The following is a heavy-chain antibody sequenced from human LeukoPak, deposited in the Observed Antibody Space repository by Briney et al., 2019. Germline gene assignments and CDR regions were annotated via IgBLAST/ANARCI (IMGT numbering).Heavy chain of an antibody. D-gene: IGHD6-13*01. CDR2: ILYSGRS. Sequence: SETLSLTCTVSGGSISGYYWSWIRQPPGKGPEWIGDILYSGRSTYNPSLKSRATISVDTSKNQFSLKLISVTAADTAVYYCARGVYIAAAQYAYWGQGTLVTVSS. V-gene: IGHV4-59*08. CDR3: ARGVYIAAAQYAY. J-gene: IGHJ4*02. CDR1: GGSISGYY.